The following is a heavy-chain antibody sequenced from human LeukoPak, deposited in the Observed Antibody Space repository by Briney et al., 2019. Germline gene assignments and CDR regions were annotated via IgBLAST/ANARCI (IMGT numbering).Heavy chain of an antibody. J-gene: IGHJ4*02. D-gene: IGHD6-13*01. V-gene: IGHV1-2*02. CDR3: AREEVIAAAGPTLDY. CDR2: INTNSGGT. Sequence: APVKVSCKASGYTFTDYYMHWVRQAPGQGLEWMGWINTNSGGTNYAQKFQGRVTMTRDTSISTAYMELSRLRSDDTAVFYCAREEVIAAAGPTLDYWGQGALVTVSS. CDR1: GYTFTDYY.